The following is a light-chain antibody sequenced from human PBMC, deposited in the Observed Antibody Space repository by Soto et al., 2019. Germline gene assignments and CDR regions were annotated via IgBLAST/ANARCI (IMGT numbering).Light chain of an antibody. CDR2: EVS. CDR1: SSDVGGYNY. CDR3: SSYTSSSTWV. J-gene: IGLJ3*02. Sequence: QSALTQPASVSGSPGQSITISCTGTSSDVGGYNYVSWYQQHPGKAPKLMIYEVSNRPSGVSNRFSGSKSSNTASLTISGLQAEDEADYYCSSYTSSSTWVFGGGTKVTVL. V-gene: IGLV2-14*01.